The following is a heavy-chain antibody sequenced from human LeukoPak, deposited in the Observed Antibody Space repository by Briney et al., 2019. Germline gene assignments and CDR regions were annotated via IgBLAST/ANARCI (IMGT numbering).Heavy chain of an antibody. CDR3: ARAEDIVATIFDY. CDR1: GGSISSYY. V-gene: IGHV4-59*01. Sequence: PSEPLSLTCTVSGGSISSYYWSWIRQPPGKGLEWIGYIYYCGSTNYNPSLKSRVTISVDTSKNQFSLKLSSVTAADTAVYYCARAEDIVATIFDYWGQGTQVTVSS. J-gene: IGHJ4*02. CDR2: IYYCGST. D-gene: IGHD5-12*01.